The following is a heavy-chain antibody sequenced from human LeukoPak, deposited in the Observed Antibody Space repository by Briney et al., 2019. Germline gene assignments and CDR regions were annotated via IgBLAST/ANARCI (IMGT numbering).Heavy chain of an antibody. Sequence: AASVKVSCKASGYTFTGYYMHWVRQAPGQGLEWMGWINPNSGGTHYAQKFQGRVTMTRDTSISTAYMELSRLRSDDTAVYYCARDPPRAGGYYFDYWGQGTLVTVSS. CDR1: GYTFTGYY. CDR3: ARDPPRAGGYYFDY. V-gene: IGHV1-2*02. J-gene: IGHJ4*02. CDR2: INPNSGGT. D-gene: IGHD2-15*01.